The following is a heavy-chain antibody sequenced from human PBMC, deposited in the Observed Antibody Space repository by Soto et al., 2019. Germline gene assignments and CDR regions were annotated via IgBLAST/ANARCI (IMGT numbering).Heavy chain of an antibody. J-gene: IGHJ4*02. Sequence: QITLKESGPTLVKPTQTLTLTCTFSGFSLSTSGVGVAWIRQPPGKALERLALIYWDDGKRYSPSLKTRLNITKDTSKNQVVLTMTNVDPVDTATYYCAHSPAYDISTGYYPFDYWGQGSLVTVSS. V-gene: IGHV2-5*02. CDR2: IYWDDGK. CDR1: GFSLSTSGVG. D-gene: IGHD3-9*01. CDR3: AHSPAYDISTGYYPFDY.